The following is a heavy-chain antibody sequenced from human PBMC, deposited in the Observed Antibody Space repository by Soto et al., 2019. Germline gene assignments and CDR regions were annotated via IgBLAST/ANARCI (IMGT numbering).Heavy chain of an antibody. D-gene: IGHD4-17*01. CDR2: VYATGTS. V-gene: IGHV4-4*07. CDR3: VRDGSKTLRDCFDP. Sequence: SETLSLTCIGSGGSIRKFYWSWIRKTAGKGLEWMGRVYATGTSDYNPSLRSRIAMSVDISKKTFSLRLRSVTAADTGVYYCVRDGSKTLRDCFDPWGQGILVTVSS. J-gene: IGHJ5*02. CDR1: GGSIRKFY.